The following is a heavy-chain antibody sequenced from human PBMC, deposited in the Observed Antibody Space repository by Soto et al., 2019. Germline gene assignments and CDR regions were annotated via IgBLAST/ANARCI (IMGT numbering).Heavy chain of an antibody. J-gene: IGHJ4*02. V-gene: IGHV3-30-3*01. CDR1: GFTFSSYA. CDR3: ARDDYRQQLVSCAY. D-gene: IGHD6-13*01. CDR2: ISYDGSNK. Sequence: QVQLVESGGGVVQPGRSLRLSCAASGFTFSSYAMHWVRQAPGKGLEWVAVISYDGSNKYYADSVKGRFTISRDNSKNTLYLQMNSLRAEDTAVYYCARDDYRQQLVSCAYWGQGTLVTVSS.